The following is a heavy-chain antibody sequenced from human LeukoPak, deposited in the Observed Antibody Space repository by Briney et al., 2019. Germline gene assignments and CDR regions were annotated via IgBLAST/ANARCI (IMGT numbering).Heavy chain of an antibody. D-gene: IGHD3-3*01. CDR2: ISSSSYI. V-gene: IGHV3-21*01. J-gene: IGHJ4*02. CDR1: GLTFSSYS. Sequence: PGGSLRLSCAASGLTFSSYSMNWVRQAPGKGLAWDSSISSSSYIYYADSVKGRFTISRDNAKNSLYLQMNSLRAEDTAVYYCARDKDDFWSGYPTYWGQGTLVTVSS. CDR3: ARDKDDFWSGYPTY.